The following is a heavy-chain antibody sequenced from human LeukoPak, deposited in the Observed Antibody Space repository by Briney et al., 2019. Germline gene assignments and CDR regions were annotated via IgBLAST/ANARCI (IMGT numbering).Heavy chain of an antibody. V-gene: IGHV3-30*02. CDR1: GFTFSNYG. Sequence: GGSLRLSCAASGFTFSNYGMHWVRQAPGKGLEWVAFIRYDGSNKYYADSVKGRFTISRDSSKNTLYLQMNSLRAEDTAVYYCAKDFNWNHHYMDVWGKGTTVTVSS. CDR2: IRYDGSNK. J-gene: IGHJ6*03. CDR3: AKDFNWNHHYMDV. D-gene: IGHD1-14*01.